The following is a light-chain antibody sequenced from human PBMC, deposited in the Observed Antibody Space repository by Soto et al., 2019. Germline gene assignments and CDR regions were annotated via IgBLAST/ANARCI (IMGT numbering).Light chain of an antibody. Sequence: DIPMTQSPSSLSASVGDRVTITCRASQSITGYLNWYQQKPGKVPKLLIYAASTLQSGVPSKFSGSGSGTDFTLTLSSLQAEDSATYYCQLSFIAPWTFGQGTKVEIK. V-gene: IGKV1-39*01. CDR1: QSITGY. CDR2: AAS. J-gene: IGKJ1*01. CDR3: QLSFIAPWT.